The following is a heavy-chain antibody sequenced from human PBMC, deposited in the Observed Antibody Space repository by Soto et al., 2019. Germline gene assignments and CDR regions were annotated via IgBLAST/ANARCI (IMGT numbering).Heavy chain of an antibody. CDR2: ISSRGDGP. Sequence: GGSLRLSCAASGFTFRSYDMSWVRQAPGKGLEWVSAISSRGDGPYYTDSVRGRFTISRDNSKNTLYLQMNSLRAEDTAVYYCAKDGSHNFDYWGQGTLVTVSS. V-gene: IGHV3-23*01. CDR3: AKDGSHNFDY. D-gene: IGHD1-26*01. J-gene: IGHJ4*02. CDR1: GFTFRSYD.